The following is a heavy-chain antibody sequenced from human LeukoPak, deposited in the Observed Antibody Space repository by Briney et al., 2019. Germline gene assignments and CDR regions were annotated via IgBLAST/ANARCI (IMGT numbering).Heavy chain of an antibody. D-gene: IGHD2-2*01. Sequence: PGGSLRLSCAASGFTFSTYGMHWVRQAPGKGLDWVAFIRYDGSNKYYADSVKGRFTISRDNSKNTVYLQMNSLRAEDTAVYYCAAPRVPAATYYFDYWGQGTLVTVSS. CDR3: AAPRVPAATYYFDY. J-gene: IGHJ4*02. CDR2: IRYDGSNK. V-gene: IGHV3-30*02. CDR1: GFTFSTYG.